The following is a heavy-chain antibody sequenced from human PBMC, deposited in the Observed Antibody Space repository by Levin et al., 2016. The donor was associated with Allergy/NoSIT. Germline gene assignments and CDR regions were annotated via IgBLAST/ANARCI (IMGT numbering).Heavy chain of an antibody. CDR2: MNPNSGNT. V-gene: IGHV1-8*01. J-gene: IGHJ6*03. Sequence: WVRQAPGQGLEWMGWMNPNSGNTGYAQKFQGRVTMTRNTSISTAYMELSSLRSEDTAVYYCARKDWIFGVNHYYYMDVWGKGTTVTVSS. CDR3: ARKDWIFGVNHYYYMDV. D-gene: IGHD3-3*01.